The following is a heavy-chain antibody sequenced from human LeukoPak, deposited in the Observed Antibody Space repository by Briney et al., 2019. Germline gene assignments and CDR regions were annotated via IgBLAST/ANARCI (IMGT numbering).Heavy chain of an antibody. CDR2: IIPIFGTA. D-gene: IGHD2-2*01. V-gene: IGHV1-69*05. J-gene: IGHJ4*02. CDR1: GGTFSSYA. CDR3: ARDLYCNRTSCSV. Sequence: SVKVSCKASGGTFSSYAISWVRQAPGQGLEWMGRIIPIFGTANYAQKFQGRVTITTDESTSTAYMELSSLRSEDTAVYYCARDLYCNRTSCSVWGQGTLVIVSS.